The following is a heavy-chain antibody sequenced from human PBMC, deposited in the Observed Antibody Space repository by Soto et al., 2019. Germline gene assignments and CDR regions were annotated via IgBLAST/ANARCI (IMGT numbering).Heavy chain of an antibody. V-gene: IGHV4-59*08. Sequence: PSETLSLTCAVYGGSFSGYYWSWIRQPPGKGLEWIGYIYYSGSTNYNPSLKSRVTISVDTSKNQFSLKLSSVTAADTAVYYCARQGPTEYSSSYDYWGQGTLVTVSS. D-gene: IGHD6-6*01. J-gene: IGHJ4*02. CDR1: GGSFSGYY. CDR2: IYYSGST. CDR3: ARQGPTEYSSSYDY.